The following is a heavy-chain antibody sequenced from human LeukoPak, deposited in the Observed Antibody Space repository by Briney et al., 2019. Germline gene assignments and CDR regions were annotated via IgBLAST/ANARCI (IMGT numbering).Heavy chain of an antibody. V-gene: IGHV4-34*01. CDR3: ASSHYYCSSTSCYFALFDY. Sequence: SETLSLTCAVYGGSFSGYYWSWIRQPPGKGLEWIGEINHSGSTNYNPSLKSRVTISVDTSKNQFSLKLSSVTATDTAVYYCASSHYYCSSTSCYFALFDYWGQGTLVTVSS. CDR2: INHSGST. J-gene: IGHJ4*02. D-gene: IGHD2-2*01. CDR1: GGSFSGYY.